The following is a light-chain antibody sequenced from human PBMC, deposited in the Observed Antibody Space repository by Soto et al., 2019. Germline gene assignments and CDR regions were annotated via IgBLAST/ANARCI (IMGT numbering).Light chain of an antibody. Sequence: IQLTQSPSSLSASLGDRVTITCRASQGISSYLAWCQQKPGKAPKLLSDAASTLQSGVPSRCSGSGAGTDFTRTSSSLQPEDFATYDCQQLNSYPQTVGQGTKVDIK. V-gene: IGKV1-9*01. J-gene: IGKJ1*01. CDR2: AAS. CDR3: QQLNSYPQT. CDR1: QGISSY.